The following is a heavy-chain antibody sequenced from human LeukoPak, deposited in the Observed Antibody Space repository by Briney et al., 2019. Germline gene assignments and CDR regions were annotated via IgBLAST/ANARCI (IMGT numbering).Heavy chain of an antibody. CDR2: ISDSGST. CDR1: GGSISGYY. Sequence: PSETLSLTCVVSGGSISGYYWSWIRQPPGEGLEWIGFISDSGSTTYNPALESRVTILVDTSKNQFSLKLRSVTAADTAVYFCGRGGHYFDPWGQGTLVIVSS. CDR3: GRGGHYFDP. V-gene: IGHV4-59*01. J-gene: IGHJ5*02. D-gene: IGHD1-26*01.